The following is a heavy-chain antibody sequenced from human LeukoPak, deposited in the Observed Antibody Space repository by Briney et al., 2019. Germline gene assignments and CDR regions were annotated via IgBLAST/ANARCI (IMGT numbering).Heavy chain of an antibody. CDR3: ARGRWLTGYFDY. V-gene: IGHV4-39*07. CDR1: GGSISSGSYY. J-gene: IGHJ4*02. Sequence: SETLSLTCTVSGGSISSGSYYWSWIRQPPGKGLEWIGEINHSGSTNYNPSLKSRVTISVDTSKNQFSLKLSSVTAADTAVYYCARGRWLTGYFDYWGQGTLVTVSS. D-gene: IGHD6-19*01. CDR2: INHSGST.